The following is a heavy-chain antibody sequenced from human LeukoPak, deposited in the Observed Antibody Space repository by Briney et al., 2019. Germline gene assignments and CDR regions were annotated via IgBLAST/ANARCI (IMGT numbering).Heavy chain of an antibody. J-gene: IGHJ6*03. Sequence: SETPSLTCAVYGGSFSGYYWNWIRQPPGKGLEWIGEINHSGSTNYNPSLKSRVTISVDTSKNQFSLKLSSVTAADTAVYYCARRDCSGGSCYSSSYYYYYYYMDVWGKGTTVTVSS. V-gene: IGHV4-34*01. CDR3: ARRDCSGGSCYSSSYYYYYYYMDV. CDR2: INHSGST. CDR1: GGSFSGYY. D-gene: IGHD2-15*01.